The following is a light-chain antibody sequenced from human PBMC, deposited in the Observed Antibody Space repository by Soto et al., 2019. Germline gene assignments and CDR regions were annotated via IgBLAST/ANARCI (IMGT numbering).Light chain of an antibody. J-gene: IGLJ2*01. CDR3: AAWDDSLNGPI. V-gene: IGLV1-44*01. Sequence: QAVVTQAPSASGTPGQRVTISCSGSASNVAVNTVNWYQQLPGTAPKLLIYLNNQRPSGVPDRCSGSKSGTAASLAISGRRSEDEADYYCAAWDDSLNGPIFGGGTKVTVL. CDR1: ASNVAVNT. CDR2: LNN.